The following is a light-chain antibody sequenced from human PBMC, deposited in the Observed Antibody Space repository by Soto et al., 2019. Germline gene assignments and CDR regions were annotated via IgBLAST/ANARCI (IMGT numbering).Light chain of an antibody. CDR1: SSNIGSEY. CDR2: RNN. CDR3: AARDDILSGHWV. Sequence: QSVLTQPPSASGTPGQRVTISCSGSSSNIGSEYVVWYQHLPGTAPKLLIYRNNQRPSGVPDRFAGSKSGTSASLAISGLRSEDEADSYCAARDDILSGHWVFGGGTKVTVL. J-gene: IGLJ3*02. V-gene: IGLV1-47*01.